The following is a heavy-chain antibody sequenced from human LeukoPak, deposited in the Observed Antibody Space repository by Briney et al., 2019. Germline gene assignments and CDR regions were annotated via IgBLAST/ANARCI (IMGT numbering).Heavy chain of an antibody. Sequence: GGSLRHSCAASGFTFSSYGMSWVRQAPGKGLEWVSAISGSGGSTYYADSVKGRFTISRDNSKNTLYLQMNSLRAEHTAVYYCATRFGGSPYYFDYWGQGTLVTVSS. CDR3: ATRFGGSPYYFDY. CDR2: ISGSGGST. J-gene: IGHJ4*02. D-gene: IGHD3-10*01. V-gene: IGHV3-23*01. CDR1: GFTFSSYG.